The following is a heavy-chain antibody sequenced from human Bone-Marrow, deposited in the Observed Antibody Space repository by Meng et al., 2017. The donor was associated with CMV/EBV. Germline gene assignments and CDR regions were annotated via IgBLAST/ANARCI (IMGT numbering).Heavy chain of an antibody. CDR1: GLTFSSYW. D-gene: IGHD2-15*01. Sequence: GGSLRLSCAASGLTFSSYWMSWVRQAPGKGLEWVANIKQDGSEKYYVDSVKGRFTISRDNAKNSLYLQMNSLRAEDTAVYYCARVTIWQLLRYYYYGMDVWGQGTTVTFSS. CDR2: IKQDGSEK. V-gene: IGHV3-7*01. J-gene: IGHJ6*02. CDR3: ARVTIWQLLRYYYYGMDV.